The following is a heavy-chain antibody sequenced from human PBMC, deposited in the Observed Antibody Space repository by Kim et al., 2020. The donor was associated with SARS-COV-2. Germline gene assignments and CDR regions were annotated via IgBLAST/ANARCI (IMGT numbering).Heavy chain of an antibody. CDR3: ARDLRWVAAAGKPLCDYGMDV. J-gene: IGHJ6*02. CDR1: GGSFSGYY. CDR2: INHSGST. D-gene: IGHD6-13*01. V-gene: IGHV4-34*01. Sequence: SETLSLTCAVYGGSFSGYYWSWIRQPPGKGLEWIGEINHSGSTNYNPSLKSRVTISVDTSKNQFSLKLSSVTAADTAVYYCARDLRWVAAAGKPLCDYGMDVWGQGTTVTVSS.